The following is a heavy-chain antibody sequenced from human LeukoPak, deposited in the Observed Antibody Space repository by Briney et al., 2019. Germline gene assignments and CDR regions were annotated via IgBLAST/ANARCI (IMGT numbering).Heavy chain of an antibody. CDR1: GFIFSNYW. V-gene: IGHV3-7*01. CDR2: IKQDRSAK. D-gene: IGHD3-3*02. J-gene: IGHJ4*02. CDR3: VRTSRSISSDY. Sequence: GGALRLSCEASGFIFSNYWMSWVRQAPGKGVEGVANIKQDRSAKNYVDSMEGRFIISRDNAKNLLYLQMNSLGAEATAVYYCVRTSRSISSDYWGQGTQVTVSS.